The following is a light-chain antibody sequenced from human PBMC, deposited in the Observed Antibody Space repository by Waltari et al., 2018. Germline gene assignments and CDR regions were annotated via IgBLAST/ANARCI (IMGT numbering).Light chain of an antibody. CDR1: QRISNW. CDR3: QQYDSFPLT. V-gene: IGKV1-5*03. CDR2: KAS. J-gene: IGKJ4*01. Sequence: DIQMTQSPSTLSASVGDRVTITCRASQRISNWLAWYQQKPGKAPKLLLYKASKLENGVPSRLSGSGSGTEFTLTISSLQPDDFAAYYCQQYDSFPLTFGGGTNVEV.